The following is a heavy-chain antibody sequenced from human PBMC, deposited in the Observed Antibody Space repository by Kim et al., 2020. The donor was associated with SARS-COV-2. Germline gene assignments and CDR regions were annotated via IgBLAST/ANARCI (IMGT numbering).Heavy chain of an antibody. D-gene: IGHD3-10*01. CDR3: ARGRGGDRRYYYGMDV. CDR1: GGSFSGYY. J-gene: IGHJ6*02. CDR2: INHSGST. V-gene: IGHV4-34*01. Sequence: SETLSLTCAVYGGSFSGYYWSWIRQPPGKGLEWIGEINHSGSTNYNPSLKSRVTISVDTSKNQFSLKLSSVTAADTAVYYCARGRGGDRRYYYGMDVWGQGTTVTVSS.